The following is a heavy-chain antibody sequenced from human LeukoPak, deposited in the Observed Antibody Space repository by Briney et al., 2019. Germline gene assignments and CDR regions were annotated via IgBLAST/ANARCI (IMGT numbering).Heavy chain of an antibody. CDR3: ARDYDFYCSGGSCYSPRLSDY. D-gene: IGHD2-15*01. CDR2: ISSSSSYI. J-gene: IGHJ4*02. CDR1: GFTFSSYS. Sequence: GGSLRLSCAASGFTFSSYSMKWVRQAPGKGLEWVASISSSSSYIHYADSVKGRLTISRDNAKNSLYLQMNSLRAEDTAVYYCARDYDFYCSGGSCYSPRLSDYWGQGTLVTVSS. V-gene: IGHV3-21*01.